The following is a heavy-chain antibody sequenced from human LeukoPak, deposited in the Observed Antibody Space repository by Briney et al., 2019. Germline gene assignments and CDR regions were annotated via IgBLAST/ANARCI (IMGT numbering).Heavy chain of an antibody. CDR3: ARTAPYYYDSSNYISY. CDR1: GGSMSGTNYY. J-gene: IGHJ4*02. D-gene: IGHD3-22*01. V-gene: IGHV4-39*01. Sequence: PSETLSLTCTVSGGSMSGTNYYWAWIRQPPGKGLEWIGSMYYSGTTYYNPSLKSRVTVSVDTSKIQFSLRLNSVTAADTAIYYCARTAPYYYDSSNYISYWGQGSLVTVSS. CDR2: MYYSGTT.